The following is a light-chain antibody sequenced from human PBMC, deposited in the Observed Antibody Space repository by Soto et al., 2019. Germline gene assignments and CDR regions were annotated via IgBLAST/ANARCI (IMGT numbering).Light chain of an antibody. CDR1: QNVGNN. CDR2: AAS. Sequence: VLTQSPATLSLSPGESATLSCRASQNVGNNLAWYQQKSGQAPRLLIYAASDRATGVPARFSGRMSGTDFTLTISSLEPEDFATYFCQQRGRWPRGTVGRGTKLE. CDR3: QQRGRWPRGT. V-gene: IGKV3-11*01. J-gene: IGKJ2*02.